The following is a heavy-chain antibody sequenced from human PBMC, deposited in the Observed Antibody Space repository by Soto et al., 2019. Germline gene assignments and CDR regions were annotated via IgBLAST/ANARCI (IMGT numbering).Heavy chain of an antibody. CDR1: GGTFSSYT. CDR2: IIPILDIA. CDR3: AGGGHGSGSYYEYSYDGLDV. Sequence: QVQLVQSGAEVKKPGSSVKVSCKASGGTFSSYTISWVRQAPGQGLEWMGRIIPILDIANYAQKFQGRVTINADKATGTAYMELSSLRSEVTVVYYCAGGGHGSGSYYEYSYDGLDVWGQGTTVTVSS. V-gene: IGHV1-69*02. J-gene: IGHJ6*02. D-gene: IGHD3-10*01.